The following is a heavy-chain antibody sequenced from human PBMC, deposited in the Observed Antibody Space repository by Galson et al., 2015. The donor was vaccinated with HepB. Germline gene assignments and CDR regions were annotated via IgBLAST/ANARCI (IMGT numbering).Heavy chain of an antibody. V-gene: IGHV3-23*01. CDR1: GFTFSTYA. CDR3: AKPLYDNSGWIYYYGD. CDR2: TSDGGAGT. D-gene: IGHD3-22*01. J-gene: IGHJ4*02. Sequence: SLRLSCAASGFTFSTYAMSWVRQASGKGLEWISATSDGGAGTAYADSVRGRFTISRDNSKNTLYLQLNSLRVEDSAIYYCAKPLYDNSGWIYYYGDWGQGTLVTVSS.